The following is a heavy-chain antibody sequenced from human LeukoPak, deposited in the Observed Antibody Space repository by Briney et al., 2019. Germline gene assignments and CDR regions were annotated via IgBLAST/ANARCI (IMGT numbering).Heavy chain of an antibody. V-gene: IGHV1-18*01. Sequence: GASVKVSCKASGYTFTSYGISWVRQAPGQGLEWMGWISAYNGNTNYAQKLQGRVTMTTDTSTSTAYMELSSLRSEDTAVYYCARGFIPVLLWFGASSEIFDYWGQGTLVTVSS. CDR3: ARGFIPVLLWFGASSEIFDY. D-gene: IGHD3-10*01. CDR1: GYTFTSYG. CDR2: ISAYNGNT. J-gene: IGHJ4*02.